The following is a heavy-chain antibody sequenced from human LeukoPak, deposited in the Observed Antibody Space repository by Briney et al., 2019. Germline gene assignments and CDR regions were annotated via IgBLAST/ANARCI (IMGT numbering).Heavy chain of an antibody. J-gene: IGHJ3*02. Sequence: SETLSLTCAVYGGSFSGYYWSWIRQPPGKGLEWVGDINHRGSTNYKPSLRSRVTISGDTSKHQFSLTLSSVTAADTAVYYCARASYDFWSGYYRAFDIWGQGKMVTVSS. V-gene: IGHV4-34*01. CDR2: INHRGST. CDR3: ARASYDFWSGYYRAFDI. CDR1: GGSFSGYY. D-gene: IGHD3-3*01.